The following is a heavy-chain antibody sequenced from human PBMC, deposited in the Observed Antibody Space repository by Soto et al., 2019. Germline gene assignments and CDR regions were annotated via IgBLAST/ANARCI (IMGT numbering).Heavy chain of an antibody. CDR1: GGSFSGYY. CDR2: INHSGST. CDR3: ARANYDFWSGHTPIYYYGMDV. D-gene: IGHD3-3*01. Sequence: SETLSLTCAVYGGSFSGYYWSWIRQPPGKGLEWIGEINHSGSTNHNPSLKSRVTISVDTSKNQFSLKLSSVTAADTAVYYCARANYDFWSGHTPIYYYGMDVWGQGTTVTVSS. V-gene: IGHV4-34*01. J-gene: IGHJ6*02.